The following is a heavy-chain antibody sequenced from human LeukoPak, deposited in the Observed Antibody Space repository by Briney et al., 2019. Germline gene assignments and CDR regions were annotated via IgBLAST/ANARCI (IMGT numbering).Heavy chain of an antibody. CDR3: ARDVAGRQAYCGGACYSSYYYYYYMDV. D-gene: IGHD2-21*02. Sequence: GGSLRLSCAASGFTFSSYSMNWVRQAPGKGLEWVSSISSSSSYIYYADSVKDRFTISRDNAKNSLYLHMNSLRAEDTAVYYCARDVAGRQAYCGGACYSSYYYYYYMDVWGKGTTVTISS. V-gene: IGHV3-21*01. CDR2: ISSSSSYI. J-gene: IGHJ6*03. CDR1: GFTFSSYS.